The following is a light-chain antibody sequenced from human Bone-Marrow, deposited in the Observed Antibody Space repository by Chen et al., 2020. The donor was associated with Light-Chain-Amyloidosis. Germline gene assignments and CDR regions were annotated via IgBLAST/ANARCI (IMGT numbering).Light chain of an antibody. Sequence: EIVLTQPPATLVLSPGERATLSCRASQSVGTYLAWYQQKPGQAPRLLIYDASNRATGIPARFSGSGSGTDFTLSISSLEPGDFAVYYCQQRGNWPLTFGGGTKVEI. CDR3: QQRGNWPLT. CDR1: QSVGTY. CDR2: DAS. V-gene: IGKV3-11*01. J-gene: IGKJ4*01.